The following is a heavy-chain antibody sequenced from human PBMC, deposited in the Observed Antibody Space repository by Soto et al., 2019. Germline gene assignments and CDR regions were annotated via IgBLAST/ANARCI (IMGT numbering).Heavy chain of an antibody. V-gene: IGHV3-33*01. D-gene: IGHD1-26*01. CDR2: IWYNGDHK. Sequence: QVQLVESGGGVVQPGRSVRLSCAASGFIFGSFGMHWVRQAPGKGLEWIAVIWYNGDHKYYADSVKGRFTISRDNAKNILFLQMNSLRAEDTAVYYCVRPQGESYPFKAFDVWGQGTLVTVSS. CDR3: VRPQGESYPFKAFDV. CDR1: GFIFGSFG. J-gene: IGHJ3*01.